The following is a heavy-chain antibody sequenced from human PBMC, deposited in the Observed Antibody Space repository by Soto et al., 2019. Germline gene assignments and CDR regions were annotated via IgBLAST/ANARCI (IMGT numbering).Heavy chain of an antibody. V-gene: IGHV4-59*01. CDR2: IYYSGST. Sequence: PSETLSLTCTVSGGSISSYYWSWIRQPPGKGLEWIGYIYYSGSTNYNPSLKSRVTISVDTSKNQFSLKLSSVTAADTAVYYCARGGSSWYLGADTPRSYGMDVWGQGTTVTVS. D-gene: IGHD6-13*01. J-gene: IGHJ6*02. CDR1: GGSISSYY. CDR3: ARGGSSWYLGADTPRSYGMDV.